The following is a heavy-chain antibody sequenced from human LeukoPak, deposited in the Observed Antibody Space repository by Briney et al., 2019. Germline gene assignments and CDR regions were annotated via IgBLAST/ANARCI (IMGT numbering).Heavy chain of an antibody. CDR1: RFTFSTYW. J-gene: IGHJ4*02. V-gene: IGHV3-74*01. Sequence: PGGSLRLSCAASRFTFSTYWMHWVRQAPGKGLVWVSRIHSDGSSTSYADSVKGRFTISRDNSKNTLYLQMNSLRAEDTAVYYCAKDRAYTAMVTLSNWGQGTLVTVSS. CDR2: IHSDGSST. CDR3: AKDRAYTAMVTLSN. D-gene: IGHD5-18*01.